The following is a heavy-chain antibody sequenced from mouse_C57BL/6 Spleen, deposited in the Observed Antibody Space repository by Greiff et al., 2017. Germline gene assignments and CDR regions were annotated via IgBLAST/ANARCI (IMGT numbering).Heavy chain of an antibody. J-gene: IGHJ2*01. Sequence: VQLQQSGAELVRPGTSVKVSCKASGYAFTNYLIEWVKQRPGQGLEWIGVINPGSGGTNYNEKFKGKATLTADKSSSTAYMQLSSLTSEDSAVYFCARSGQLRLHYFDYWGQGTTLTVSS. CDR1: GYAFTNYL. V-gene: IGHV1-54*01. CDR3: ARSGQLRLHYFDY. D-gene: IGHD3-2*02. CDR2: INPGSGGT.